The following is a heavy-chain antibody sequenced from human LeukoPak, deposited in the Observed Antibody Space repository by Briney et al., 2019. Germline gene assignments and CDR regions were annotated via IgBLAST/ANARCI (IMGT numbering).Heavy chain of an antibody. CDR3: ARDDTAMVKGTYYYYGMDV. J-gene: IGHJ6*02. D-gene: IGHD5-18*01. CDR2: ISSSSYI. Sequence: GGSLRLSCAASGFTFSSYSMNWVRQAPGKGLEWVSSISSSSYIYYADSVKGRFTISRDNAKNSLYLQMNSLRAEDTAVYYCARDDTAMVKGTYYYYGMDVWGQGTTVTVSS. CDR1: GFTFSSYS. V-gene: IGHV3-21*01.